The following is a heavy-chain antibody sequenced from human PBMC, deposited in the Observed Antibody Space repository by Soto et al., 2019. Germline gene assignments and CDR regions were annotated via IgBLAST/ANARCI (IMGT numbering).Heavy chain of an antibody. CDR2: IKQDGSET. V-gene: IGHV3-7*04. D-gene: IGHD6-19*01. CDR1: GFTFSTYW. Sequence: GGSLRLSCAASGFTFSTYWMSWVRQAPGKGLEWVAIIKQDGSETYYVDSVKGRFTISRDNGKNSLYLQMNSLSVEDTALYYCVGGRGWLQTDCGQGTQVTVYS. J-gene: IGHJ4*02. CDR3: VGGRGWLQTD.